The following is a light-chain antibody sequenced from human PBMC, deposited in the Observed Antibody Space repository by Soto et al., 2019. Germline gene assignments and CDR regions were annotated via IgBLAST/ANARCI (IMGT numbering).Light chain of an antibody. J-gene: IGLJ2*01. CDR2: EVS. CDR1: SSDVGDYNY. Sequence: QSALTQPASVSGSHGQSITISCTGTSSDVGDYNYVSWYQQHPGKAPKLMIYEVSNRPSGVSSRFSGSKSGNTASLTISGLQAEDEADYFCSSYTRSSALVLFGGGTKLSVL. V-gene: IGLV2-14*01. CDR3: SSYTRSSALVL.